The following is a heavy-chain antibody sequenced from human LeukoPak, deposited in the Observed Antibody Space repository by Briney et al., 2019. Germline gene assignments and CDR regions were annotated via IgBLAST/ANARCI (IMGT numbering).Heavy chain of an antibody. CDR2: ISYDGSNK. CDR1: GFTFSSYA. D-gene: IGHD3-3*01. J-gene: IGHJ4*02. V-gene: IGHV3-30-3*01. Sequence: GGSLRLSCAASGFTFSSYAMHWVRQAPGEGLEWVAVISYDGSNKYYADSVKGRFTISRDNSKNTLYLQMNSLRAEDTAVYYCARDRFTIFGVVIIPYFDYWGQGTLVTVSS. CDR3: ARDRFTIFGVVIIPYFDY.